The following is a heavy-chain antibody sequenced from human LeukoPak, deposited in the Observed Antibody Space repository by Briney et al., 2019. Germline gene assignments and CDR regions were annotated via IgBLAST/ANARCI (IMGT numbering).Heavy chain of an antibody. CDR1: GFTVSSNY. Sequence: GGSLRLSCAVSGFTVSSNYMSWVRLAPGKELEWGSVIYSGGSTHYADSVKGRFTISRDNSENTLFLQMNSLRAEDTAVYYCARDKIEWLRESYFDYWCQGVLVTVAS. D-gene: IGHD5-12*01. J-gene: IGHJ4*02. V-gene: IGHV3-53*01. CDR2: IYSGGST. CDR3: ARDKIEWLRESYFDY.